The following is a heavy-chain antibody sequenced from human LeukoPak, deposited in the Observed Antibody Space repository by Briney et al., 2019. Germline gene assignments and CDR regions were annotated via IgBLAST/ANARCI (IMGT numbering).Heavy chain of an antibody. CDR3: ARGVHYGSDY. V-gene: IGHV3-74*01. CDR1: GFTFSTYF. J-gene: IGHJ4*02. CDR2: INSDGSTT. D-gene: IGHD4-17*01. Sequence: GGSLRLSCTASGFTFSTYFMHWVRQAPGKGLVWVSRINSDGSTTSHADSVKGRFTISRDNAKNTLYLQMDSLRAEDTAVYFCARGVHYGSDYWGQGTLVTVSS.